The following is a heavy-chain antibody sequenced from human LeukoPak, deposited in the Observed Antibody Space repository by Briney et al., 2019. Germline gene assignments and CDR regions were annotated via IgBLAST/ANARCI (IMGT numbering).Heavy chain of an antibody. Sequence: SETLSLTCTVSGDSSSSSNYYWGWIRQPPGKRLEWIASVHYSGSTYYNPSLKSRVTISVDTANSQFSLSLSSVTAAETAVYYCARRGRGGGSYYFDYWGQGTLVTVSS. CDR2: VHYSGST. CDR3: ARRGRGGGSYYFDY. D-gene: IGHD1-26*01. J-gene: IGHJ4*02. CDR1: GDSSSSSNYY. V-gene: IGHV4-39*01.